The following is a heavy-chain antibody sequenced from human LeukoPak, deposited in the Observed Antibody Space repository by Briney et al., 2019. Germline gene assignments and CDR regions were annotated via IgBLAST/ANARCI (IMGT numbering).Heavy chain of an antibody. CDR3: AKAGSSSGWYINYFDY. CDR1: GFTFSSYA. J-gene: IGHJ4*02. V-gene: IGHV3-23*01. D-gene: IGHD6-19*01. Sequence: GGSLRLSCAASGFTFSSYAMSWVRQAPGKGLEWVSAISGSGGSTYYADSVKGRFTISRDNSKNTLYLRMNSLRAEDTALYYCAKAGSSSGWYINYFDYWGQGTLVTVSS. CDR2: ISGSGGST.